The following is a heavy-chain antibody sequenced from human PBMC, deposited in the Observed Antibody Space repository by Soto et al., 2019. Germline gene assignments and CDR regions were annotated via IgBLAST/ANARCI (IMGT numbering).Heavy chain of an antibody. CDR2: ISYVGNT. J-gene: IGHJ5*02. CDR3: ARTIYDFWSCYYSGPKPKNWFDP. CDR1: GGSISTYY. D-gene: IGHD3-3*01. Sequence: SETLSLTCTVSGGSISTYYWSWIRQPPGKGLEWIGYISYVGNTNYNPSLKSRITMSIDTSKNQFSLKLTSVTAADTAIYYCARTIYDFWSCYYSGPKPKNWFDPWGQGTLVTVSS. V-gene: IGHV4-59*01.